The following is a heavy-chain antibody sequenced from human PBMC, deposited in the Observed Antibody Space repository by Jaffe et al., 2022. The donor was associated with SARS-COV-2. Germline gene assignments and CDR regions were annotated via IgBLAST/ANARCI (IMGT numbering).Heavy chain of an antibody. CDR1: GGSISSYY. J-gene: IGHJ6*02. CDR3: ARDRVELNYYYYGMDV. CDR2: IYYSGST. V-gene: IGHV4-59*01. Sequence: QVQLQESGPGLVKPSETLSLTCTVSGGSISSYYWSWIRQPPGKGLEWIGYIYYSGSTNYNPSLKSRVTISVDTSKNQFSLKLSSVTAADTAVYYCARDRVELNYYYYGMDVWGQGTTVTVSS. D-gene: IGHD1-7*01.